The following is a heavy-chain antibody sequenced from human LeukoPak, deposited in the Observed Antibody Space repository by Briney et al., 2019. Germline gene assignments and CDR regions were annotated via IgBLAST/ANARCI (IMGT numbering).Heavy chain of an antibody. CDR2: IWYDGSNK. CDR3: ARDGSGGSFDY. D-gene: IGHD2-15*01. Sequence: PGRSLRLSCAASGFTFSSYGMHWVRQAPGKGLEWVAVIWYDGSNKYYADSVKGRFTISRDNSKNTLYLQMNSLRAEGTAVYYCARDGSGGSFDYWGQGTLVTVSS. V-gene: IGHV3-33*01. J-gene: IGHJ4*02. CDR1: GFTFSSYG.